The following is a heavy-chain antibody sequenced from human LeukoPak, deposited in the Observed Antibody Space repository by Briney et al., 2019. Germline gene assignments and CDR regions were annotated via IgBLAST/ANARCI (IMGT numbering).Heavy chain of an antibody. Sequence: ASVKVSCKASGYTFTDYYIHWVRQAPGQGLEWMGWFTPKNGGTNYAQKFQGRVIMTGDTSITTAYMELSSLRSDDTAVYYCARGDWGSFKSPDSWGQGTLVTVSS. V-gene: IGHV1-2*02. CDR1: GYTFTDYY. CDR2: FTPKNGGT. J-gene: IGHJ4*02. D-gene: IGHD7-27*01. CDR3: ARGDWGSFKSPDS.